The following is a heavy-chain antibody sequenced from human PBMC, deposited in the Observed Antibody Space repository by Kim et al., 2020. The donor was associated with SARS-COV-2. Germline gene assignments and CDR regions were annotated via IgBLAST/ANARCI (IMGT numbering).Heavy chain of an antibody. V-gene: IGHV3-11*04. CDR3: ARDNDIVVVVAASCGMDV. D-gene: IGHD2-15*01. J-gene: IGHJ6*02. Sequence: KGRFTISSDNAKNSLYLQMNSLRAEDTAVYYCARDNDIVVVVAASCGMDVWGQGTTVTVSS.